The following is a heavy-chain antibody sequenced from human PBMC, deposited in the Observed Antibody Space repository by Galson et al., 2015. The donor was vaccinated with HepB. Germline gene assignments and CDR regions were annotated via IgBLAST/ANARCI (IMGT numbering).Heavy chain of an antibody. CDR3: ARDRLHSLDY. Sequence: SVKVSCKASGYTFTSNGISWVRQAPGHGLEWMGWISANTGNTNYAQKFQGRGTLTRDTSTSSVHMELRSLRIDDTAVYYCARDRLHSLDYWGPGSLVTVSS. V-gene: IGHV1-18*01. CDR2: ISANTGNT. D-gene: IGHD2-15*01. J-gene: IGHJ4*02. CDR1: GYTFTSNG.